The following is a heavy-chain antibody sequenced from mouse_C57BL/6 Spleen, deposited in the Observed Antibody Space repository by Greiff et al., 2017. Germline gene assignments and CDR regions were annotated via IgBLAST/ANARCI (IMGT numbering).Heavy chain of an antibody. CDR2: IDPEDGET. V-gene: IGHV14-2*01. D-gene: IGHD2-4*01. CDR1: GFNIKDYY. J-gene: IGHJ1*03. Sequence: VQLQQSGAELVKPGASVTLSCTASGFNIKDYYMHWVKQRTEQGLEWIGRIDPEDGETKYAPKFQGKATIPAATSSNTAYLQLSSLTSEDTAVYYCARKGDYEAWYFDVWGTGTTVTVSS. CDR3: ARKGDYEAWYFDV.